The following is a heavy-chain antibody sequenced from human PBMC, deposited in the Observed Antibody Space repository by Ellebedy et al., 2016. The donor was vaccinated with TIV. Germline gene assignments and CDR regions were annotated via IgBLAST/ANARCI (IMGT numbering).Heavy chain of an antibody. CDR3: ARGVLNWFDP. J-gene: IGHJ5*02. Sequence: SETLSLTXTVSGGSISSSSYYWGWIRQPPGKGLEWIGSIYYSGSTYYNPSLKSRVTISVDTSKNQFSLKLSSVTAADTAVYYCARGVLNWFDPWGQGTLVTVSS. D-gene: IGHD6-6*01. CDR1: GGSISSSSYY. CDR2: IYYSGST. V-gene: IGHV4-39*07.